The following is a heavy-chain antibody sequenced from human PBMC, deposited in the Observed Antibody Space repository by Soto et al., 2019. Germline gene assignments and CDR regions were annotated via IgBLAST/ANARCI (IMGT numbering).Heavy chain of an antibody. CDR1: GFTFSTYG. Sequence: GGSLRLSCAASGFTFSTYGMSWVRQAPGEGLEWVSAISGSSGSTYYADSVKGRFTISRDNAKNSLYLQMNSLRAEDTALYYCAKDIWDIVVVVAATGLGAFDIWGQETMVTVSS. CDR2: ISGSSGST. V-gene: IGHV3-23*01. CDR3: AKDIWDIVVVVAATGLGAFDI. D-gene: IGHD2-15*01. J-gene: IGHJ3*02.